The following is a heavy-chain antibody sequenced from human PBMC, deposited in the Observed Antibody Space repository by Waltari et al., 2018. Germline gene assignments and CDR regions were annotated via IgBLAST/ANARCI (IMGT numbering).Heavy chain of an antibody. D-gene: IGHD3-10*01. CDR1: GFSLSTSGVG. Sequence: QITLKESGPTLVKPTQTLTLTCTFSGFSLSTSGVGVGWVRQPPGKALEWLALIYWEDVRRYSPSPKSGLTSTKDTSKNQVVHTMTNMDPVDTATYYCVSGSGRTFDYWGQGTLVTVSS. CDR2: IYWEDVR. J-gene: IGHJ4*02. V-gene: IGHV2-5*02. CDR3: VSGSGRTFDY.